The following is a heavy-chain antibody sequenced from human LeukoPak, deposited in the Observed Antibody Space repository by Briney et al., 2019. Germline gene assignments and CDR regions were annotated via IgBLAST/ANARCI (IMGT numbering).Heavy chain of an antibody. V-gene: IGHV3-48*03. CDR1: GFTFRSYE. CDR3: ARDPLTGDIDF. J-gene: IGHJ4*02. D-gene: IGHD1-14*01. Sequence: QAGGSLRLSCAASGFTFRSYEMNWVRQAPGKGLEWVSYIRSSGTAIFYADSVQGRFTISRDNAKNSLYLQMNSLRAEDTAVYYCARDPLTGDIDFWGQGTLVTVSS. CDR2: IRSSGTAI.